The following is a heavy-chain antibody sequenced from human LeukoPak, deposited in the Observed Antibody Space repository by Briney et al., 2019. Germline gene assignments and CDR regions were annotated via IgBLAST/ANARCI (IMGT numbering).Heavy chain of an antibody. CDR1: GGSFCGYY. D-gene: IGHD6-19*01. CDR2: INHSGST. Sequence: SETLSLTCAVYGGSFCGYYWSWIRQPPGKGLEWIGEINHSGSTNYNPSLKSRVTISVDTSKNQFSLKLSSVTAADTAVYYCARSSGWPDYWGQGTLVTVSS. CDR3: ARSSGWPDY. V-gene: IGHV4-34*01. J-gene: IGHJ4*02.